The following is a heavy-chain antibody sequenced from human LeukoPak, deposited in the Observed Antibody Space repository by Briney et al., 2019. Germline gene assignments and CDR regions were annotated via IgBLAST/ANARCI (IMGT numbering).Heavy chain of an antibody. Sequence: GGSLRLSCRGSGFIYGNYWMTWVRQAPGKGLEWVANIKQDGSEKYYVDSVKGRFTISRDNAKNSLYLQMNSLRAEDTAVYYCARRYFDYWGQGTLVTVSS. V-gene: IGHV3-7*03. CDR2: IKQDGSEK. CDR3: ARRYFDY. J-gene: IGHJ4*02. CDR1: GFIYGNYW.